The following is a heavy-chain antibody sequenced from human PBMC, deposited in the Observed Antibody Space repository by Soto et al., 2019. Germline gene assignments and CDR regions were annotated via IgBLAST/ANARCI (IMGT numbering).Heavy chain of an antibody. CDR1: GFTFSSYS. CDR3: AREARYDFCSGYSLNWFDP. D-gene: IGHD3-3*01. J-gene: IGHJ5*02. CDR2: ISSSSSTI. Sequence: PGGSLRLSCAASGFTFSSYSMNWVRQAPGKGLEWVSYISSSSSTIYYADSVKGRFTISRDNAKNSLYLQMNSLRDEDTAVYYCAREARYDFCSGYSLNWFDPWGQETLVTVSS. V-gene: IGHV3-48*02.